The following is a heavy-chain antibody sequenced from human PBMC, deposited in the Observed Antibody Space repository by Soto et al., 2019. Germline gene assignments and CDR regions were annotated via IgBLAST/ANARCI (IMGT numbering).Heavy chain of an antibody. Sequence: EVQLSQSGGGLVQPGGSLRLSCATSEFTFSSYAMNWVRQAPGKGLEWVSGSDSGGPTYYTDSVKGRFTVSRDNSKNTLYLQLNNLRAEDTAVYYCAKCGGLGAPRGGASCLCPDDYWRQGILLTVSS. CDR1: EFTFSSYA. CDR3: AKCGGLGAPRGGASCLCPDDY. V-gene: IGHV3-23*01. J-gene: IGHJ4*02. D-gene: IGHD3-10*01. CDR2: SDSGGPT.